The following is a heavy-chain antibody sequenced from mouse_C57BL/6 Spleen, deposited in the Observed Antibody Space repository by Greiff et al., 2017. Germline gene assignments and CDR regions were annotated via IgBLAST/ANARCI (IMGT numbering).Heavy chain of an antibody. J-gene: IGHJ2*01. CDR1: GFTFSSYG. D-gene: IGHD1-1*01. Sequence: EVQRVESGGDLVKPGGSLKLSCAASGFTFSSYGMSWVRQTPDKRLEWVATISSGGSYTYYPDSVKGRFTISRDNAKNTLYLELSSLKSEDTAMYYCARNGYYGSSPFDYWGQGTTLTVSS. CDR2: ISSGGSYT. CDR3: ARNGYYGSSPFDY. V-gene: IGHV5-6*01.